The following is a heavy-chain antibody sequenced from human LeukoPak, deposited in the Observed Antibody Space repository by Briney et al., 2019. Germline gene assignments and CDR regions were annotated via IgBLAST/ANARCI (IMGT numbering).Heavy chain of an antibody. Sequence: PGGSVRLSCTASGFTFSRYGMHWVRQAPGKGLEWVAAIWEDGTNIHYVDSVKSRFTISRDNSKNMLYLQMNSLRVEDTAVYYCARVGYNKGWYEYWGQGTLVTVSS. CDR1: GFTFSRYG. CDR2: IWEDGTNI. D-gene: IGHD6-19*01. V-gene: IGHV3-33*01. J-gene: IGHJ4*02. CDR3: ARVGYNKGWYEY.